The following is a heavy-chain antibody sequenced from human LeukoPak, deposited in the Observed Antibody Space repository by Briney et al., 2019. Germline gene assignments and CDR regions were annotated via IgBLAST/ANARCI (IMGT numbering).Heavy chain of an antibody. CDR3: ARDYYYDFWSGPHYYYYYGMDV. D-gene: IGHD3-3*01. Sequence: ASVKVSCKASGYTFTSYGISWVRQAPGQGLEWMGWISAYNGNTNYAQKLQGRVTMTTDTSTSTAYMELRSLRSDDAAVYYCARDYYYDFWSGPHYYYYYGMDVWGQGTTVTVSS. J-gene: IGHJ6*02. CDR1: GYTFTSYG. CDR2: ISAYNGNT. V-gene: IGHV1-18*01.